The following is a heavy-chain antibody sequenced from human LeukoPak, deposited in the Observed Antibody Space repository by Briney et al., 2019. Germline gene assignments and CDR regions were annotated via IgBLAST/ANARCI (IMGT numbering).Heavy chain of an antibody. V-gene: IGHV4-34*01. J-gene: IGHJ4*02. D-gene: IGHD4-17*01. CDR3: AREGYDYGDYSPFDY. Sequence: SETLSLTCAVYGGSFSGYYWSWVRQPPGKGLEWFGEINHSGSTNYNPSLKSRVTISVDTSKNQFSLKLSSVTAADTAVYYCAREGYDYGDYSPFDYWGQGTLVTVSS. CDR2: INHSGST. CDR1: GGSFSGYY.